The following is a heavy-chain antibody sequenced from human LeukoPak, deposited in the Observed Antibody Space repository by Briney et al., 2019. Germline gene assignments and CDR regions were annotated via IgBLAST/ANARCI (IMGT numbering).Heavy chain of an antibody. CDR2: IIPIFGTA. Sequence: SVKVSCKASGGTFSSYAISWVRQAPGQGLEWMGGIIPIFGTANYAQKFQGRVTITADESTSTAYTELSSLRSEDTAVYYCATPYDIHDAFGIWGQGTMVTVSS. CDR3: ATPYDIHDAFGI. CDR1: GGTFSSYA. D-gene: IGHD3-9*01. J-gene: IGHJ3*02. V-gene: IGHV1-69*01.